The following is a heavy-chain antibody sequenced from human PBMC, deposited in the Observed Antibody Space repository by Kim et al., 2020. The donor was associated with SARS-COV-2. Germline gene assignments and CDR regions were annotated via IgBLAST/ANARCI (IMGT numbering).Heavy chain of an antibody. Sequence: SETLSLTCAVYGGSFSGYYWSWFRQPPGKGLEWIGEINHSGRTNYNPSLTSRVTISVDTSNNQFSLKLTSVTAADTAVYYCARRLSNTSGWGSHYCDLWGQGILVTVSS. CDR1: GGSFSGYY. D-gene: IGHD3-10*01. CDR3: ARRLSNTSGWGSHYCDL. J-gene: IGHJ4*02. CDR2: INHSGRT. V-gene: IGHV4-34*01.